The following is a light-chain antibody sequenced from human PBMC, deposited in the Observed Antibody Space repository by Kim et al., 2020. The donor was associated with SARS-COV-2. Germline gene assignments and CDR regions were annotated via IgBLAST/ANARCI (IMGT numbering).Light chain of an antibody. CDR2: ELN. V-gene: IGLV2-23*02. Sequence: QSALTQFASVSGSPGQSITISCTGTSSDVGSYHLVSWYQQHPGKAPKLIIYELNKRPSGVSNRFSGSKSGNMASLTISGLQAEDEADYYCCSYAGSGTWVFGGGTKLTVL. CDR3: CSYAGSGTWV. J-gene: IGLJ3*02. CDR1: SSDVGSYHL.